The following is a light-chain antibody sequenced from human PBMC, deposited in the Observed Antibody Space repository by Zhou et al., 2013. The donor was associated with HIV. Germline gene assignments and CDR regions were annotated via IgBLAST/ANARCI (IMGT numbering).Light chain of an antibody. CDR3: QQYGISPMT. CDR1: QSVSKY. Sequence: EVLMTQSPVTLSVSPGGRATLSCRASQSVSKYLAWYQQKPGQAPRLLIYDASKRATGIPARFSGTGSGTDFTLTISTLEPEDVALYYCQQYGISPMTFGQGTRLELN. J-gene: IGKJ5*01. CDR2: DAS. V-gene: IGKV3-11*01.